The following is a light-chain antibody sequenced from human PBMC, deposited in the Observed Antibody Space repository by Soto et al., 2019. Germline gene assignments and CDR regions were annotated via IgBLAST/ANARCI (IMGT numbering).Light chain of an antibody. J-gene: IGLJ2*01. CDR3: AAWDDSLSGVV. CDR2: SNN. V-gene: IGLV1-47*02. Sequence: QSVLTQPPSESGTPGQRDTIPCSGSSSNIGSNYVYWYQQLPGTAPKLLIYSNNQRPSGVPDRFSGSKSGTSASLAISGLRSEDEADYYCAAWDDSLSGVVFGGGTKVTVL. CDR1: SSNIGSNY.